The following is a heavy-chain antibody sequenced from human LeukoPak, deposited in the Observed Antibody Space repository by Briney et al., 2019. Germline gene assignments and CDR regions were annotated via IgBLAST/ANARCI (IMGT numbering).Heavy chain of an antibody. CDR1: GFTFSNAW. Sequence: GGSLGLSCAASGFTFSNAWMSWVRQAPGKGLEWVSAISGSGGSTYYADSVKGRFTISRDNSKNTLYLQMNSLRAEDTAVYYCVNEGDGLRDYWGQGTLVTVSS. V-gene: IGHV3-23*01. J-gene: IGHJ4*02. CDR2: ISGSGGST. CDR3: VNEGDGLRDY. D-gene: IGHD3-16*01.